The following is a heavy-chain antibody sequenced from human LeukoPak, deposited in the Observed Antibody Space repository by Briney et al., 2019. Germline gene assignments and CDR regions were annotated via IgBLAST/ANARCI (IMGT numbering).Heavy chain of an antibody. V-gene: IGHV1-2*02. CDR1: GYTFTGYY. J-gene: IGHJ4*02. Sequence: GASVKVSCKASGYTFTGYYMHWVRQAPGQGLEWMGWINPNSGGTNYVQRFQGRVTMTRDTSISTAYMELSRLRSDDTAVYYCARGEYYDRSAYRFDWGQGTLVTVSS. D-gene: IGHD3-22*01. CDR3: ARGEYYDRSAYRFD. CDR2: INPNSGGT.